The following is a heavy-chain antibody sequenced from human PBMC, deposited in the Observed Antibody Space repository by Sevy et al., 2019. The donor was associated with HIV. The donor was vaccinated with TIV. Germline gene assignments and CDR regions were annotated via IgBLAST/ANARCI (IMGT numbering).Heavy chain of an antibody. CDR3: ARGRSACDYGDYGYFDY. D-gene: IGHD4-17*01. CDR2: IYHSGST. V-gene: IGHV4-30-2*01. J-gene: IGHJ4*02. CDR1: GGSISSGGYS. Sequence: SETLSLTCAVSGGSISSGGYSWSWIRQPPGKGLEWIGYIYHSGSTYYNPSLKSRVTISVDRSKNQFSLKLGSVTAADTAVYYCARGRSACDYGDYGYFDYWGQGTLVTVSS.